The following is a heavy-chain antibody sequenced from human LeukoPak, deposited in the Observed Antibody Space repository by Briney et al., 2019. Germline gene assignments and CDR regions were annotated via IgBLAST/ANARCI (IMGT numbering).Heavy chain of an antibody. J-gene: IGHJ4*02. CDR3: ARDVGSGSYLDY. D-gene: IGHD3-10*01. CDR1: GFTFSSYA. CDR2: ISYDGSNK. Sequence: SGGSLRLSCAASGFTFSSYAMHWVRQAPGKGLEWVAVISYDGSNKYYADSVKGRLTISKDNSKNTLYLQMNSLRAEDTAVYYCARDVGSGSYLDYWGQGTLVTVSS. V-gene: IGHV3-30*04.